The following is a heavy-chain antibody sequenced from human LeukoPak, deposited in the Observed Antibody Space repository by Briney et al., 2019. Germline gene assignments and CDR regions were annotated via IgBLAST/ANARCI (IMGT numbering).Heavy chain of an antibody. Sequence: SQTLSLTCAISGDSVSSNSAAWNWIRQSPSRGLEWLGRTYYRSKWYNDFAVSVKGRIAINPDTSKNQFSLQLNSVTPEDTAVYYCARAKGRSPLFDYWGQGTLVTVSS. V-gene: IGHV6-1*01. CDR2: TYYRSKWYN. D-gene: IGHD6-13*01. J-gene: IGHJ4*02. CDR3: ARAKGRSPLFDY. CDR1: GDSVSSNSAA.